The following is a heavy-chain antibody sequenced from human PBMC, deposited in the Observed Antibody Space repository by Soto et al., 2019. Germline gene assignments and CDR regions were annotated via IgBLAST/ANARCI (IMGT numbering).Heavy chain of an antibody. V-gene: IGHV3-72*01. D-gene: IGHD3-22*01. J-gene: IGHJ4*02. CDR1: GFSFSDYY. Sequence: EGQLVESGGGLVPPGGSLRLSCAASGFSFSDYYINWVRHAPGKGPEWVGRTRHKASSYTTSYAECVQGGFTISRDDSQNLIYLTMNSLKTVETAVYYCAREGSSSGPDYEYWGQGTMVSVSS. CDR2: TRHKASSYTT. CDR3: AREGSSSGPDYEY.